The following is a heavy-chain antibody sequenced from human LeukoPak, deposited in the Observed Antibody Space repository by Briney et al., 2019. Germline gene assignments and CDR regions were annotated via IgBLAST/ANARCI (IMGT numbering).Heavy chain of an antibody. CDR1: GFTFDDYA. V-gene: IGHV3-9*01. J-gene: IGHJ6*02. CDR2: ISWNSGSI. CDR3: AKDMVADYYYGMDV. Sequence: GGSLRLSCAASGFTFDDYAMHWVRQAPGKGLEWVSGISWNSGSIGYADSAKGRFTISRDNAKNSLYLQMNSLRAEDTALYYCAKDMVADYYYGMDVWGQGTTVTVSS. D-gene: IGHD2-15*01.